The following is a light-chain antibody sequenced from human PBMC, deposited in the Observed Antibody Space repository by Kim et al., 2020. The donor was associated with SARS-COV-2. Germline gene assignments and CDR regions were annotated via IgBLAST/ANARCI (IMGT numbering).Light chain of an antibody. CDR2: DAS. Sequence: VGERVALTCRASQSVGSGFAWYQQNPGKAHEFLIYDASSVESGVPSRFSGSGSATEFTLTISRLQADDFATYFCQQYNSYPWTFGQGAKVDIK. V-gene: IGKV1-5*01. CDR3: QQYNSYPWT. J-gene: IGKJ1*01. CDR1: QSVGSG.